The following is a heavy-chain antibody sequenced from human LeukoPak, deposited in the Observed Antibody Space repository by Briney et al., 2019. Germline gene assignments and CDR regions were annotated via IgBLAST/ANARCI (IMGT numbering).Heavy chain of an antibody. CDR1: GFTFSSYA. Sequence: PGGSLRLSCAASGFTFSSYAMSWVRQAPGKGLEWVSGIGSSGDSTYYADSVKGRFTISRDNSKNTVSLQMNSLRGEDTAVYYCAKDHRWKYGSGSRYNYLENWGQGTLVTVSS. J-gene: IGHJ4*02. V-gene: IGHV3-23*01. CDR2: IGSSGDST. D-gene: IGHD3-10*01. CDR3: AKDHRWKYGSGSRYNYLEN.